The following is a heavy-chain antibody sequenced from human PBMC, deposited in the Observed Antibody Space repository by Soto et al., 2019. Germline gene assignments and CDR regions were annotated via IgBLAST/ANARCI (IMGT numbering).Heavy chain of an antibody. J-gene: IGHJ3*02. CDR3: ARDLDYCSGGSCYTADAFDI. D-gene: IGHD2-15*01. CDR2: ISSSSSTI. CDR1: GFTFSSYS. V-gene: IGHV3-48*01. Sequence: GGSLRLSCAASGFTFSSYSMNWVRQAPGKGLEWVSYISSSSSTIYYADSVKGGFTISRENAKNSLYLQMNSLRAEDTAVYYCARDLDYCSGGSCYTADAFDIWGQGTMVTVSS.